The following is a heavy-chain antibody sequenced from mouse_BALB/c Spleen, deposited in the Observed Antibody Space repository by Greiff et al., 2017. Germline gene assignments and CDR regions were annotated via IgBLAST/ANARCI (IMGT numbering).Heavy chain of an antibody. CDR3: TRAGTARAPFAY. CDR2: IYPGSGST. D-gene: IGHD3-1*01. CDR1: GYTFTSYW. Sequence: LQQPGSELVRPGASVKLSCKASGYTFTSYWMHWVKQRHGQGLEWIGNIYPGSGSTNYDEKFKSKGTLTVDTSSSTAYMHLSSLTSEDSAVYYCTRAGTARAPFAYWGQGTLVTVSA. V-gene: IGHV1S22*01. J-gene: IGHJ3*01.